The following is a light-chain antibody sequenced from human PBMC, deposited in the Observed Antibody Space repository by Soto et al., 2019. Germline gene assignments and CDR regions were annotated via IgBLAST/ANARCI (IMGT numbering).Light chain of an antibody. Sequence: EIVLTQSPGTLSLSPGERATLSCRASQSVSSSYLAWYQQKPGQAPRLLIYGASSRATGIPDRFSGSGSGTDFTLTISRLEPEDFAVYYCHPYGISPPGGTFGPGNKVDIK. CDR3: HPYGISPPGGT. V-gene: IGKV3-20*01. J-gene: IGKJ3*01. CDR1: QSVSSSY. CDR2: GAS.